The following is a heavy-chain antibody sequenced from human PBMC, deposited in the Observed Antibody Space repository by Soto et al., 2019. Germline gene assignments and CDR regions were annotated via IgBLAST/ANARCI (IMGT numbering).Heavy chain of an antibody. CDR1: GFTFSAYA. V-gene: IGHV3-23*01. CDR3: AKFEGHPLEYWYLDL. D-gene: IGHD1-1*01. CDR2: IHGGGGAT. Sequence: EVQLLESGGGLVQPGGSLRLSCAASGFTFSAYAMGWVRQAPGKGLEWVSTIHGGGGATHYADSVKGRFTISRDDFKNTLYAQMNSLRAEDTAVYYCAKFEGHPLEYWYLDLGPWHPGHCLL. J-gene: IGHJ2*01.